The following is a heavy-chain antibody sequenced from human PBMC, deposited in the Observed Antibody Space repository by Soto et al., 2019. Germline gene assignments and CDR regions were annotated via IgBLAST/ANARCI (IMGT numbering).Heavy chain of an antibody. CDR2: ISYDGSNK. J-gene: IGHJ4*02. CDR1: GFTFSSYA. Sequence: GGSLRLSCAASGFTFSSYAMHWVRQAPGKGLEWVAVISYDGSNKYYADSVKGRFTISRDNSKNTLYLQMNSLRAEDTAVYYCARGGGPFLTYYDFWSGYWAFDYWGQGTLVTVSS. CDR3: ARGGGPFLTYYDFWSGYWAFDY. V-gene: IGHV3-30-3*01. D-gene: IGHD3-3*01.